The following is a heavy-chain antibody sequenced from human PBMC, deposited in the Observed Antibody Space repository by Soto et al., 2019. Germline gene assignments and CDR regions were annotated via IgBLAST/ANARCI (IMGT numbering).Heavy chain of an antibody. CDR2: IIPIFGTA. D-gene: IGHD3-10*01. Sequence: QVQLVQSGAEVKKPGSSVKVSCKASGGTFSSYAISWVRQAPGQGLEWMGGIIPIFGTANYAQKFQGRVTITADESTSTAYIELSSLRSEDTAVYYCARDTLRLGYYYYYGMDVWGQGTTVTVSS. V-gene: IGHV1-69*01. CDR1: GGTFSSYA. J-gene: IGHJ6*02. CDR3: ARDTLRLGYYYYYGMDV.